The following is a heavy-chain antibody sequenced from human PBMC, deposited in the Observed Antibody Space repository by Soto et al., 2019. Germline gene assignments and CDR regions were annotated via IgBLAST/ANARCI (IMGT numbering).Heavy chain of an antibody. CDR2: INPNSGGT. CDR3: AREVDYFYSSGYCSPRNFDY. D-gene: IGHD3-22*01. V-gene: IGHV1-2*04. CDR1: GYTFTGYY. J-gene: IGHJ4*02. Sequence: ASVKVSCKASGYTFTGYYMHWVRQAPGQGLEWMGWINPNSGGTNYAQKFQGWVTMTRDTSISTAYMELSRLRSDDTAVYYCAREVDYFYSSGYCSPRNFDYWGTGTLVTVSS.